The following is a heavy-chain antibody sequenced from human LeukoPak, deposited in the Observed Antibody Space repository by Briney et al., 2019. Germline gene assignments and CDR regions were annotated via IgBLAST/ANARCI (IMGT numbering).Heavy chain of an antibody. V-gene: IGHV3-74*01. J-gene: IGHJ4*02. Sequence: GGSLRLSCAVSGFTFSSYWMHWIRQAPGKGLVWVARINKDGRSASYADSVKGRLTISRDNRKYTLYLQMNSLRDEDTAVYFCTRDMIRGVVNYWGQGTLVSISS. CDR3: TRDMIRGVVNY. D-gene: IGHD3-10*01. CDR1: GFTFSSYW. CDR2: INKDGRSA.